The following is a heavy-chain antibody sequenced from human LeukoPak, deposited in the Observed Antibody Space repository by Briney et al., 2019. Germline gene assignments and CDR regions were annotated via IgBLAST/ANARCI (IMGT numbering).Heavy chain of an antibody. J-gene: IGHJ4*02. V-gene: IGHV4-59*08. CDR2: IYSSGST. CDR3: ARQGYSSGWYYFDY. Sequence: SETLSLTCTVSGGSISSYYWSWNRQPPGKGLEWIGYIYSSGSTNYNPSLSSRVTLSVDMSKNQFSLKLSSVTAADTAVYYCARQGYSSGWYYFDYWGQGTLVTVSS. CDR1: GGSISSYY. D-gene: IGHD6-19*01.